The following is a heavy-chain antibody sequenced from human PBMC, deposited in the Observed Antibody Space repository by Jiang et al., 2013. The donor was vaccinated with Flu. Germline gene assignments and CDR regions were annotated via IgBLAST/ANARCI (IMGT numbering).Heavy chain of an antibody. CDR1: GYTFTSYG. V-gene: IGHV1-18*01. D-gene: IGHD3-22*01. Sequence: SGAEVKRPGASVKVSCKASGYTFTSYGISWVRQAPGQGLEWMGWISGYSGNTNYAQKFQGRVTMTTDTSTNTAYMELRSLRSDDTAVYYCARDTYYYDSSGYPDYWGQGTLVTV. CDR3: ARDTYYYDSSGYPDY. J-gene: IGHJ4*02. CDR2: ISGYSGNT.